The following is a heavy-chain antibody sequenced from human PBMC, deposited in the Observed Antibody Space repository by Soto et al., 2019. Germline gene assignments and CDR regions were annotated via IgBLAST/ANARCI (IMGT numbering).Heavy chain of an antibody. Sequence: QVQLQESGPGLVKPSGTLSLTCAVSGDSVSSPYYWCWVRQPPGKGLEWIGEVFHTGTTSYNPSLTRGVTISMDKSNTHFSLDLSSVTAADTAVYYCARSAGWYAVHSWGPGTLVIV. D-gene: IGHD6-19*01. CDR3: ARSAGWYAVHS. J-gene: IGHJ4*02. CDR2: VFHTGTT. V-gene: IGHV4-4*02. CDR1: GDSVSSPYY.